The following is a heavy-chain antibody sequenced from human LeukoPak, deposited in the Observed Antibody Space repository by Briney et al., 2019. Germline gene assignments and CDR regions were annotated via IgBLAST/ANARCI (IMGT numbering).Heavy chain of an antibody. CDR3: ARQSCTSTSCYSDY. Sequence: SETLSLTWTVSGGSISSSSYYWGWIRQPPGKGLEWTGSFSYGGSTYYNSSLKSRVTISVDTSKKQFSLTLSSVTAADTAVYYCARQSCTSTSCYSDYWGQGTLVTVSS. D-gene: IGHD2-2*01. CDR1: GGSISSSSYY. CDR2: FSYGGST. V-gene: IGHV4-39*01. J-gene: IGHJ4*02.